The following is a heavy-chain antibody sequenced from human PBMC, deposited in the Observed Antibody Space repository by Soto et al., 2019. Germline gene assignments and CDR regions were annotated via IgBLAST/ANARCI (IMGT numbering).Heavy chain of an antibody. J-gene: IGHJ6*03. V-gene: IGHV3-9*01. CDR3: AKDKSTGEYSYYRYMDV. D-gene: IGHD4-17*01. CDR1: GFNFGNYA. CDR2: ISWNSGQL. Sequence: EVRLVESGGGLVQPDRPLRLSCEVSGFNFGNYAMHWVRQVPGKGLEWVSAISWNSGQLDYADSVRGRFTSSRDNGKNSLYLEMNSLRPDDTALYFCAKDKSTGEYSYYRYMDVWGRGTTVIVSS.